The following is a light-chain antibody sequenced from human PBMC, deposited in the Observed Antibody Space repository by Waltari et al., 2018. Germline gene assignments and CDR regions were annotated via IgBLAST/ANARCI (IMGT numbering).Light chain of an antibody. CDR1: SSDIGSYNL. V-gene: IGLV2-23*02. CDR3: SSYAGSNTFVV. CDR2: EVT. J-gene: IGLJ2*01. Sequence: QSALTQPASVSGSPGQSITISCTGTSSDIGSYNLVSWYQHHPGKAPRLMIYEVTQRPSGVSNRFSGSKSANTASLAISGLQAEDEADYYCSSYAGSNTFVVFGGGTKLTVL.